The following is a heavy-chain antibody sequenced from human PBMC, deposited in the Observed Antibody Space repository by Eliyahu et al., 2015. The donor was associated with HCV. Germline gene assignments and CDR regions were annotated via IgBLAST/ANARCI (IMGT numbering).Heavy chain of an antibody. J-gene: IGHJ4*01. D-gene: IGHD3-22*01. V-gene: IGHV3-48*02. CDR2: ISSSSTTI. CDR1: GFXFSGYS. CDR3: ARAAPGYYDSYHPDH. Sequence: EVQLMESGGALVQPGGSLRLSCAASGFXFSGYSMTWVRQAPGKGLEWLSYISSSSTTIYYADSVKGRFTISRDNAKNSLYLQMISLRDEDTAVYYCARAAPGYYDSYHPDHWGHGTLVTVSS.